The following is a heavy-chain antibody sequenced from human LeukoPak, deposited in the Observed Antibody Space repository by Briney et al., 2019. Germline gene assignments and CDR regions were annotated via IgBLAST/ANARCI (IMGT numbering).Heavy chain of an antibody. Sequence: GASVKVSCKASGYTFTSYDINWVRQATGQGLEWMGWMNPNSGNTGYAQKFQGRVTMTRNTSISTAYMELSSLRAEDTAVYYCARDALTWYMVRGVIMDSPNDYWGQGTLVTVSS. J-gene: IGHJ4*02. V-gene: IGHV1-8*01. CDR1: GYTFTSYD. D-gene: IGHD3-10*01. CDR2: MNPNSGNT. CDR3: ARDALTWYMVRGVIMDSPNDY.